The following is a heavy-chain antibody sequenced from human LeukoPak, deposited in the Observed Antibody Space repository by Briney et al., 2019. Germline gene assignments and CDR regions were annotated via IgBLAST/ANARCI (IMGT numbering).Heavy chain of an antibody. CDR3: ARGANCSSTSCYLHYYYYMDV. CDR2: IYYSGST. Sequence: PSETLSLTCTVSGGSISSGSSYWNWIRQPPGKGLEWIGYIYYSGSTNYNPSLKSRVTISVDTSKNQFSLKLSSVTAADTAVYYCARGANCSSTSCYLHYYYYMDVWGKGTTVTISS. J-gene: IGHJ6*03. CDR1: GGSISSGSSY. D-gene: IGHD2-2*01. V-gene: IGHV4-61*01.